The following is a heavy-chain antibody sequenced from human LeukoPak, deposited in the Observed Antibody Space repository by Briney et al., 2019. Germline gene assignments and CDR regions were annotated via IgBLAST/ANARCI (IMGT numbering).Heavy chain of an antibody. V-gene: IGHV1-69*13. Sequence: SVKVSCKASGGTFSNYAISWVRQALGQGLEWMGGIIPIFGTANYAQKFQGRVTITADESTSTAYMELSSLRSEDTAVYYCARDYIMATIIPRRYYYGMDVWGQGTTVTVSS. CDR2: IIPIFGTA. D-gene: IGHD5-24*01. CDR1: GGTFSNYA. CDR3: ARDYIMATIIPRRYYYGMDV. J-gene: IGHJ6*02.